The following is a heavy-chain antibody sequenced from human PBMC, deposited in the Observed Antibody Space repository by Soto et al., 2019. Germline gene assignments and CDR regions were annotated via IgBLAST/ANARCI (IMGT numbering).Heavy chain of an antibody. CDR2: ISYDGSNK. CDR1: GFTFSSYG. CDR3: ATYYYDSSGYQNPDY. V-gene: IGHV3-30*03. Sequence: GGSLRLSCAASGFTFSSYGMHWVRQAPGKGLEWVAVISYDGSNKYYADSVKGRFTISRDNSKNTLYLQMNSLRAEDTAVYYCATYYYDSSGYQNPDYWGQGTLVTVSS. J-gene: IGHJ4*02. D-gene: IGHD3-22*01.